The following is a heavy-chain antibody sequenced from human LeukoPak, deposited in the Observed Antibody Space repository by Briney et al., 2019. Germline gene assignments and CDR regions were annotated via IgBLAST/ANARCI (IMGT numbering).Heavy chain of an antibody. CDR1: GFTFSSYG. D-gene: IGHD2-2*02. CDR3: AIEGYCSSTSCYTFDY. V-gene: IGHV3-30*02. CDR2: IGYDGSNK. J-gene: IGHJ4*02. Sequence: GGSLRLSCAASGFTFSSYGMHWVRQAPGKGLEWVAFIGYDGSNKYYADSVKGRFTISRDNSKDTLYLQMNSLRAEDTAVYYCAIEGYCSSTSCYTFDYWGQGTLVTVSS.